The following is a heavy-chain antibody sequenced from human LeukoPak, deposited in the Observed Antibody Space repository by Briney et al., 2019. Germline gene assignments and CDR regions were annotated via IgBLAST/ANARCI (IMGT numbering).Heavy chain of an antibody. V-gene: IGHV1-8*03. CDR3: ARAAHETYSNYLSWFDP. D-gene: IGHD4-11*01. Sequence: ASVKVSCKASGYTFTSYDINWVRQATGQGLEWMGWMNPNSGNTGYAQKFQGRVTITADKSTSTAYMELSSLRSEDTAVYYCARAAHETYSNYLSWFDPWGQGTLVTVSS. J-gene: IGHJ5*02. CDR1: GYTFTSYD. CDR2: MNPNSGNT.